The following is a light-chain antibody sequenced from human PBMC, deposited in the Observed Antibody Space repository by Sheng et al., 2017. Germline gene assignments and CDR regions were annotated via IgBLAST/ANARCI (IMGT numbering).Light chain of an antibody. V-gene: IGKV3D-15*01. CDR2: GTS. J-gene: IGKJ5*01. Sequence: EIVLTQSPGTLSLSPGERATLSCRAGQSVGYIYVAWYQQKPGQPPRLLISGTSTRATGIPDRFSGSGSGTEFTLTISSLQSEDFAVYYCQHYNNWPTFGQGTRLEIK. CDR3: QHYNNWPT. CDR1: QSVGYIY.